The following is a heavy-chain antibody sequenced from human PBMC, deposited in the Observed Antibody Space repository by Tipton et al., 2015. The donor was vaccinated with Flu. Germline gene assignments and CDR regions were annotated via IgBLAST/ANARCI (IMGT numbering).Heavy chain of an antibody. D-gene: IGHD3-22*01. CDR3: ARGLIARYYDSSGYYKY. CDR2: INHSGST. J-gene: IGHJ4*01. V-gene: IGHV4-34*01. CDR1: GGSFSGYY. Sequence: TLSLTCAVYGGSFSGYYWSWIRQPPGKGLEWIGEINHSGSTNYNPSLKSRVTISVDTSKNQFSLKLSSVTAADTAVYYCARGLIARYYDSSGYYKYWGQGTLVTVSS.